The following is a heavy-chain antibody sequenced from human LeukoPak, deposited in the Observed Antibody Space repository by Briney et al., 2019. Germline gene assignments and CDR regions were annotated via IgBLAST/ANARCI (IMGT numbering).Heavy chain of an antibody. CDR1: GGSISSYY. D-gene: IGHD3-10*01. J-gene: IGHJ3*02. Sequence: SETLSLTCTVSGGSISSYYWSWIRQPPAKGLEWIGYIYYSGSTNYNPSLKSRVTISVDTSKNQFSLKLSSVTAADTAVYYCARDLLPGENAFDIWGQGTMVTVSS. CDR3: ARDLLPGENAFDI. CDR2: IYYSGST. V-gene: IGHV4-59*01.